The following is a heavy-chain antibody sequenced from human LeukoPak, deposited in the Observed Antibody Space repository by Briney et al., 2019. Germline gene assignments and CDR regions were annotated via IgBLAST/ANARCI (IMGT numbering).Heavy chain of an antibody. Sequence: PSETLSLTCTVSGGSISSYYWSWIRQPPGKGLEWIGYIYYSGSTNYNPSLKSRVTISVDTSKNQFSLKLSSVTAADTAVYYCARIEKRITIFGVTGDWFDPWGQGTLVTVSS. CDR2: IYYSGST. CDR1: GGSISSYY. V-gene: IGHV4-59*01. D-gene: IGHD3-3*01. J-gene: IGHJ5*02. CDR3: ARIEKRITIFGVTGDWFDP.